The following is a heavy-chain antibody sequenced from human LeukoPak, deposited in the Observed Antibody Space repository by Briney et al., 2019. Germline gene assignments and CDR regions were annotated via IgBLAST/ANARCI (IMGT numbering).Heavy chain of an antibody. D-gene: IGHD3-16*01. Sequence: SETLSLTCTVSGGSISSGGYYWSWIRQHPGKGLEWIGYIYYSGSTYYNPSLKSRVTISVDTSKNQFSLKLSSVTAADTAVYYCARALPFGGVNFDYWGQGTLVTVSS. CDR1: GGSISSGGYY. CDR2: IYYSGST. V-gene: IGHV4-31*03. CDR3: ARALPFGGVNFDY. J-gene: IGHJ4*02.